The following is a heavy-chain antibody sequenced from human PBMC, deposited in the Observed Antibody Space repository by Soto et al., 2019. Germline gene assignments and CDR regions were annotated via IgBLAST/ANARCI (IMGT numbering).Heavy chain of an antibody. V-gene: IGHV3-7*01. CDR3: ARDPCSGGSCYRDY. D-gene: IGHD2-15*01. CDR2: IKQDGSET. J-gene: IGHJ4*02. Sequence: PGGTRRLSCAASGFTFNSYWMSWGRQAPGKGLEWVANIKQDGSETYYVDSVKGRFTISRDNAKNSLYLQMNSLSAEDTAVYYCARDPCSGGSCYRDYWGQGT. CDR1: GFTFNSYW.